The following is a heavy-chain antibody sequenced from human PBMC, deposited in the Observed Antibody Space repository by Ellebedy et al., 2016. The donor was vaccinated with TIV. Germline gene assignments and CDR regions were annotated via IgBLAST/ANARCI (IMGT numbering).Heavy chain of an antibody. CDR1: GGSISSSSYY. CDR3: TRGGTSYSDY. D-gene: IGHD1-1*01. V-gene: IGHV4-31*03. J-gene: IGHJ4*02. CDR2: IYYSGST. Sequence: SETLSLTCTVSGGSISSSSYYWSWIRQHPGKGLEWIGYIYYSGSTYYNPSLKSRVTISVDTSKNQFSLKMSSVTAADTAMYYCTRGGTSYSDYWGQGTLVTVSS.